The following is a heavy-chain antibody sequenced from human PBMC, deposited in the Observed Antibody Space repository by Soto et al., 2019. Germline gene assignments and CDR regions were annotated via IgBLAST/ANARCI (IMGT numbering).Heavy chain of an antibody. Sequence: ASVKVSCKASGYSFTGYFIHWVRQAPGQGLEWMGWINPNTGVTNYAQRFKGRVTMTRDTSITTAYVDLTSLTSDDTAVYYCAREGPGPWFDPWGQGTLVTVSS. V-gene: IGHV1-2*02. CDR2: INPNTGVT. CDR3: AREGPGPWFDP. CDR1: GYSFTGYF. J-gene: IGHJ5*02.